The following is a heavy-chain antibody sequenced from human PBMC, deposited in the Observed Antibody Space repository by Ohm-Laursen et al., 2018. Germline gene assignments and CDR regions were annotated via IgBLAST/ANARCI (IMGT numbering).Heavy chain of an antibody. CDR1: GYSISSGYY. J-gene: IGHJ4*02. Sequence: SETLSLTCAVSGYSISSGYYWAWIRQPPGKRLEWIGSIFHRGSTYYNPSLKSRVTISVDTSKNQFSLKLSSVTAADTAVYYCARLSSGRYYFDYWGQGTLVTVSS. CDR3: ARLSSGRYYFDY. V-gene: IGHV4-38-2*01. CDR2: IFHRGST. D-gene: IGHD6-19*01.